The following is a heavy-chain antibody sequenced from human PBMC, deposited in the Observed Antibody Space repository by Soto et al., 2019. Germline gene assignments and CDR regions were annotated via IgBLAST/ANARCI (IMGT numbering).Heavy chain of an antibody. J-gene: IGHJ4*02. CDR1: GGSISSGGYY. D-gene: IGHD6-13*01. V-gene: IGHV4-31*03. CDR2: IYYSGST. Sequence: SETLSLTCTVSGGSISSGGYYWSWIRQHPGKGLEWIGYIYYSGSTYYNPSLKSRVTISVDTSKNQFSPKLSSVTAADTAVYYCARMIQQLTSYYFDYWGQGTLVTAPQ. CDR3: ARMIQQLTSYYFDY.